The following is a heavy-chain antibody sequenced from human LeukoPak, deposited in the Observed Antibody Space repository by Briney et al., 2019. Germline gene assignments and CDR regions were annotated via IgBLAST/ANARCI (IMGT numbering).Heavy chain of an antibody. CDR2: IRPSNGNR. V-gene: IGHV1-18*01. D-gene: IGHD1-14*01. Sequence: GASVKVSCRTSGYDFSTYGITWVRQAPGQGLEYMGWIRPSNGNRNYAQKVQDRVTLTTDTSTSTVYMESRSLRSDDTAVYYCARAFSASKPCDYWGQGTLVTVSS. J-gene: IGHJ4*02. CDR1: GYDFSTYG. CDR3: ARAFSASKPCDY.